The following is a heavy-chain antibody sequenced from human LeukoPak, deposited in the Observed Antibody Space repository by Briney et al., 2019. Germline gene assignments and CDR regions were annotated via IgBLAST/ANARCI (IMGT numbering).Heavy chain of an antibody. CDR3: ASLTPQLLGDSRRVFYYGMDV. V-gene: IGHV4-59*01. J-gene: IGHJ6*02. D-gene: IGHD2-2*01. CDR2: IYYSGST. CDR1: GGSISSYY. Sequence: PSETLSLTCTVSGGSISSYYWSWIRQPPGKGLEWIGYIYYSGSTNYNPSLKSRVTISVDTSKNQFSLKLSSVIAADTAVYYCASLTPQLLGDSRRVFYYGMDVWGQGTTVTVSS.